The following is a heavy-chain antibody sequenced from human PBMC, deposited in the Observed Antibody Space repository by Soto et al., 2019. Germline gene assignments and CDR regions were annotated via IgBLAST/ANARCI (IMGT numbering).Heavy chain of an antibody. J-gene: IGHJ4*02. D-gene: IGHD2-15*01. CDR3: ARGGFVEVHFDY. V-gene: IGHV4-30-4*01. CDR1: GGSISSGDYY. CDR2: IYYSGST. Sequence: SETLSLTCTVSGGSISSGDYYWSWIRQPPGKGLEWIGYIYYSGSTYYNPSLKSRVTISVDTSKNQFSLKLSSVTAADTAVYYCARGGFVEVHFDYWGQGTLVTVSS.